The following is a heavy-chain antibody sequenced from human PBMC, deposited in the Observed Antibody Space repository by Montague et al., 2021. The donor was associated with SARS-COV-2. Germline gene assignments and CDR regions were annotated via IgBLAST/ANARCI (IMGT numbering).Heavy chain of an antibody. CDR1: GGSISNYY. V-gene: IGHV4-59*01. CDR2: IYYSGST. J-gene: IGHJ6*02. Sequence: SETLSLTCTVSGGSISNYYWSWIRQPPGRGLGWIGYIYYSGSTDYSPSLKSRVTISLDTSKNQFSLKVTSVTAADTAVYYCARGGGYYNYGLDVWGPGTTVTVSS. D-gene: IGHD3-22*01. CDR3: ARGGGYYNYGLDV.